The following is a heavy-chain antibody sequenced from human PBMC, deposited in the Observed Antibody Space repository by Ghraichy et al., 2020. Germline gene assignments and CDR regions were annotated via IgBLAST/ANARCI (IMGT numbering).Heavy chain of an antibody. D-gene: IGHD1-26*01. CDR3: ASALIHNRLYSGSYPGAFDI. J-gene: IGHJ3*02. CDR1: GGSISSGSYY. CDR2: IYTSGST. Sequence: SETLSLTCTVSGGSISSGSYYWSWIRQPAGKGLEWIGRIYTSGSTNYNPSLKSRVPISVDTSKNQFSLKLSSVTAADTAVYYCASALIHNRLYSGSYPGAFDIWGQGTMVTVSS. V-gene: IGHV4-61*02.